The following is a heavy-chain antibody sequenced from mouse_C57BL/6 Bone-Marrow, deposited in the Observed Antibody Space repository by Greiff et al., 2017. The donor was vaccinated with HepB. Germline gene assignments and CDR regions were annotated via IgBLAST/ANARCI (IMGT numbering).Heavy chain of an antibody. CDR1: GFNIKDDY. V-gene: IGHV14-4*01. CDR2: IDPENGDT. J-gene: IGHJ4*01. D-gene: IGHD1-1*01. CDR3: TMDYGSSYDAMDY. Sequence: VQLQQSGAELVRPGASVKLSCTASGFNIKDDYMHWVKQRPEQGLEWIGWIDPENGDTEYASKFQGKATITADTSSNTAYLQLSSQTSEDTAVYYCTMDYGSSYDAMDYWGQGTSVTVSS.